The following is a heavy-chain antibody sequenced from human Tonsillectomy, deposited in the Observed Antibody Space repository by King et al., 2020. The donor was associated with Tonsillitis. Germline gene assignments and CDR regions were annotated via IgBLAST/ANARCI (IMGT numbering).Heavy chain of an antibody. J-gene: IGHJ4*02. CDR1: GFTFNSYD. D-gene: IGHD5-24*01. CDR3: ARGLMATPYFDY. Sequence: VQLVESGGGLVQPGGSLRLSCAASGFTFNSYDMHWVRHATGKGLEWVSAIDTTGDTYYPGSVKGRFTISRENAKNSLYLQMNSLRAGDTAVYYCARGLMATPYFDYWGQGPLVTVSS. CDR2: IDTTGDT. V-gene: IGHV3-13*01.